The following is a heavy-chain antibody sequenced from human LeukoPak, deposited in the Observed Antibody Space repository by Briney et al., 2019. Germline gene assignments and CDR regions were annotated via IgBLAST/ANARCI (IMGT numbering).Heavy chain of an antibody. Sequence: SETLSLTCAVYGGSFSGYYWSWIRQPPGKGLEWIGEIDHSGSTNYNPSLKSRVTISVDTSKNQFSLKLSSVTAADTAVYYCARGSVSDDSSGYYSPLGYWGQGTLVTVSS. J-gene: IGHJ4*02. V-gene: IGHV4-34*01. CDR2: IDHSGST. D-gene: IGHD3-22*01. CDR3: ARGSVSDDSSGYYSPLGY. CDR1: GGSFSGYY.